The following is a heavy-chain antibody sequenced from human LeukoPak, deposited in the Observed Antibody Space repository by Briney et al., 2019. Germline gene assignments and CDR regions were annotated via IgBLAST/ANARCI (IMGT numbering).Heavy chain of an antibody. CDR2: IYYSGST. CDR1: GGSISSYY. CDR3: ARVNNFWSGYPAPNWFDP. Sequence: SETLSLTCTVSGGSISSYYWSWIRQPPGKGLEWIGYIYYSGSTNYNPSLKSRVTISVDTSENQFSLKLSSVTAADTAVYYCARVNNFWSGYPAPNWFDPWGQGTLVTVSS. V-gene: IGHV4-59*01. D-gene: IGHD3-3*01. J-gene: IGHJ5*02.